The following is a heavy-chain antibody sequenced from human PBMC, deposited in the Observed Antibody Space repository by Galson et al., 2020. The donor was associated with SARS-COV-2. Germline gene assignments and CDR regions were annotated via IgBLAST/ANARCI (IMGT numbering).Heavy chain of an antibody. J-gene: IGHJ2*01. Sequence: ESLKISCAASGFTFSSYEMNWVRQPPGKGLEWIGENNHSGSTNYNPSLKSRVTITVDTSKNQFSLKLSSVTAADTAVYYCARGHRVKWLFSGETWYFDLWGRGTLVTVAS. CDR1: GFTFSSYE. CDR3: ARGHRVKWLFSGETWYFDL. D-gene: IGHD6-19*01. V-gene: IGHV4-34*01. CDR2: NNHSGST.